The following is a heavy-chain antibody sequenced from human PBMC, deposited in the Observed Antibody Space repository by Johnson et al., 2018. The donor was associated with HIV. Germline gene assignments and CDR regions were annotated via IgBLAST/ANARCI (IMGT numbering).Heavy chain of an antibody. J-gene: IGHJ3*02. CDR3: ARGARNDQYDSSGYYWCAFDI. CDR1: GFTFSSYW. D-gene: IGHD3-22*01. Sequence: VQLVESGGGLVQPGGSLRLSCAASGFTFSSYWMSWVRQAPGQGLAWVANIKQDGSEKYYADSVKGRFTISRDNSKNTLYLQMNSLRAEDTAVYYCARGARNDQYDSSGYYWCAFDIWGQGTMVTVSS. CDR2: IKQDGSEK. V-gene: IGHV3-7*01.